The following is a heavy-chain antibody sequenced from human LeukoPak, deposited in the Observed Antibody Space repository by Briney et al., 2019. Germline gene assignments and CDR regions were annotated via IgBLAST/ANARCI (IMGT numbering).Heavy chain of an antibody. V-gene: IGHV3-7*01. Sequence: GGSLRLSCAASGFTFSGCWMSWVRQAPGEGLEWVAYIKQDGGEKYYVDSVKGRFTISRDNAKNSLYLQMNSLGAEDTAVYYCARVRAYYDDAFDIWGQGTMVTVSS. CDR2: IKQDGGEK. D-gene: IGHD3-22*01. CDR3: ARVRAYYDDAFDI. CDR1: GFTFSGCW. J-gene: IGHJ3*02.